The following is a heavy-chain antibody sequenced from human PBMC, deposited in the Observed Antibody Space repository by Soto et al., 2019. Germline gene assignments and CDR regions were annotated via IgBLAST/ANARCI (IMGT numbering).Heavy chain of an antibody. CDR1: GFTFSSYG. CDR2: ISYDGSNK. D-gene: IGHD2-15*01. CDR3: AKDLGRYCSGGSCISPPPLWFDP. V-gene: IGHV3-30*18. J-gene: IGHJ5*02. Sequence: GGSLRLSCAASGFTFSSYGMHWVRQAPGKGLEWVAVISYDGSNKYYADSVKGRFTISRDNSKNTLYLQMNSLRAEDTAVYYCAKDLGRYCSGGSCISPPPLWFDPWGQGTLVTVSS.